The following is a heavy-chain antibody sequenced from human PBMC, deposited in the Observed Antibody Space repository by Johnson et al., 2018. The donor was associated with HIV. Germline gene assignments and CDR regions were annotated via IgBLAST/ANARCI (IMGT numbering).Heavy chain of an antibody. Sequence: EVQLVESGGGLIQPGGSLRLSCAASGFTVSSNYMSWVRQAPGKGLEWVANINQDGSEMYYVDSVKGRFTISRDNAKNSLYLQMNSLRAEDTDVYYCARDKPIVVVMKSDAFDIWGQGTMVTVSS. CDR3: ARDKPIVVVMKSDAFDI. CDR1: GFTVSSNY. CDR2: INQDGSEM. J-gene: IGHJ3*02. V-gene: IGHV3-7*01. D-gene: IGHD3-22*01.